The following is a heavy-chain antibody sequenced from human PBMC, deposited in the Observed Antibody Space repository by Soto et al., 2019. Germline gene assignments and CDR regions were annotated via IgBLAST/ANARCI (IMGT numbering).Heavy chain of an antibody. CDR3: ARQFGIYRGAGSPYYYYHYGFDA. CDR1: GGSLSGYF. D-gene: IGHD5-12*01. Sequence: SETLSLTCDGYGGSLSGYFWSWIRQSPGKGLEWIGEINHSGSSTNYNPSLKGRVTMSVDTSKKQFSLHLTSVTVADTAVYYCARQFGIYRGAGSPYYYYHYGFDAWGQGTTVTVSS. J-gene: IGHJ6*02. V-gene: IGHV4-34*01. CDR2: INHSGSST.